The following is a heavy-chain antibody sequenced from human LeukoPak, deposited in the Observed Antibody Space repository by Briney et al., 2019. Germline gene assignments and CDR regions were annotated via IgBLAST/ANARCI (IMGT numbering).Heavy chain of an antibody. J-gene: IGHJ3*02. Sequence: GGSLRLSCAASGFTFSSYWMSWVRQAPGKGLEWVANIKQDGSEKYYVDSVKGRFTISRDNAKNSLYLQMNSLRAEDTAVYYCARHPPRLGSSSGAFDIWGQGTMVTVSS. D-gene: IGHD6-6*01. V-gene: IGHV3-7*01. CDR3: ARHPPRLGSSSGAFDI. CDR1: GFTFSSYW. CDR2: IKQDGSEK.